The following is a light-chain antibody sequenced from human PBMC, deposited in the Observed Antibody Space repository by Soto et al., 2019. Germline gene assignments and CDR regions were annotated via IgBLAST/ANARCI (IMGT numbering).Light chain of an antibody. CDR2: DAS. J-gene: IGKJ5*01. Sequence: AIQLTQSPSSLSASVGDRVIITCRASHGVGRALAWYQQKPGKSPKLLIYDASILETGAPARFSGSGSGTDFPLTISTLQPEDFATYYCQQFNGDPSFGQGTRLDIK. V-gene: IGKV1-13*02. CDR3: QQFNGDPS. CDR1: HGVGRA.